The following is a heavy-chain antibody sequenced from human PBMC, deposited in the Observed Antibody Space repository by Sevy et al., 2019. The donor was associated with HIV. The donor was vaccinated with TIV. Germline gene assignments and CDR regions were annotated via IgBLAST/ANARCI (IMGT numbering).Heavy chain of an antibody. V-gene: IGHV4-4*02. CDR2: IYHSGST. Sequence: SETLSLTCAVSGGSISSSNWWSWVRQPPGKGLEWIGEIYHSGSTNYHPSLKSRVTISVDKSKNQFSLKLSSVTAADTAVYYCARLFTYYYDSSGYTSDYWGQGTLVTVSS. CDR1: GGSISSSNW. CDR3: ARLFTYYYDSSGYTSDY. J-gene: IGHJ4*02. D-gene: IGHD3-22*01.